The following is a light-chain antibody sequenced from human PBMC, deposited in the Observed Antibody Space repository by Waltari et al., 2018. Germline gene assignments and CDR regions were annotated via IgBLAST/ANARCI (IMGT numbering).Light chain of an antibody. CDR1: SDINVGTYK. Sequence: QAVLTQPSSLSASPGASASLTCTLRSDINVGTYKIYWYQQKPGSPPQYLLRYKSDSDKQQGSGVPGRFSGFKDASANAGILLISWLQSEDEADYYCMIWHSSAVVFGGGTKLTVL. CDR2: YKSDSDK. CDR3: MIWHSSAVV. J-gene: IGLJ2*01. V-gene: IGLV5-45*03.